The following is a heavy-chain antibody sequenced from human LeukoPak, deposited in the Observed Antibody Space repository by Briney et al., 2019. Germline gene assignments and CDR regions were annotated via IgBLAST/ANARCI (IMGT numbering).Heavy chain of an antibody. CDR1: GGSISSHY. V-gene: IGHV4-59*11. Sequence: SETLSLTCTVSGGSISSHYWSWVRQPPGKGLEWIGYIYYSGSTSYNPSLKSRVTISVDTSKNQFSLKLSSVTAADTAVYYCARDRSWSFFSAWGQGTLVTVSS. J-gene: IGHJ4*02. D-gene: IGHD6-13*01. CDR3: ARDRSWSFFSA. CDR2: IYYSGST.